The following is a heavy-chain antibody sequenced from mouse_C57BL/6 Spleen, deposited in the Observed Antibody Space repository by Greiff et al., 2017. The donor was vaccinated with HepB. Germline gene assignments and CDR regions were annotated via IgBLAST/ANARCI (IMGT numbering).Heavy chain of an antibody. CDR2: IWTGGGT. D-gene: IGHD2-3*01. V-gene: IGHV2-9-1*01. CDR1: GFSLTSYA. J-gene: IGHJ2*01. CDR3: ARNRFLDGYYYFDY. Sequence: VMLVESGPGLVALSQSLSITCTVSGFSLTSYAISWVRQPPGKGLEWLGVIWTGGGTNYNSALKSRLSISKDNSKSQVFLKMNSLQTDDTARYYCARNRFLDGYYYFDYWGQGATLTVSS.